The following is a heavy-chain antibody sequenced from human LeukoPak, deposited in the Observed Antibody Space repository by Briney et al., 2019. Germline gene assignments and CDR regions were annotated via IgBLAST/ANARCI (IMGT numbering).Heavy chain of an antibody. Sequence: GGSLRLSCAASGFTFSRYWMSWVRQAPGKGLEWVSVIYSGGSTYYADSVKGRFTISRDNSKNTLYLQMNSLRAEDTAVYYCARDDYGDAFDYWGQGTLVTVSS. V-gene: IGHV3-66*01. D-gene: IGHD4-17*01. CDR3: ARDDYGDAFDY. CDR1: GFTFSRYW. CDR2: IYSGGST. J-gene: IGHJ4*02.